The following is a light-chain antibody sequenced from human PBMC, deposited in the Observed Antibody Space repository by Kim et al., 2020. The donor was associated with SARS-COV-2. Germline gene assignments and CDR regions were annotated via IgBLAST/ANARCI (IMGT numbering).Light chain of an antibody. Sequence: WSPGERATLACRASQSVSSSYLAWYQQKPGQAPRLLIYGASSRATGIPDRFSGSGSGTDFTLTITRLEPEDFAVYYCQLYGSSSYTFGQGTKLEI. CDR2: GAS. V-gene: IGKV3-20*01. CDR3: QLYGSSSYT. J-gene: IGKJ2*01. CDR1: QSVSSSY.